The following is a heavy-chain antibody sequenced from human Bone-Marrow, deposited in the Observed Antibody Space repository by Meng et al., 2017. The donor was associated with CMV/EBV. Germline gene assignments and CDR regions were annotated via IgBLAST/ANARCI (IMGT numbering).Heavy chain of an antibody. CDR3: TRVRVWGRYSLDL. CDR1: GGSVTSNNHY. J-gene: IGHJ5*02. CDR2: IYHSGST. D-gene: IGHD3-16*01. Sequence: SETLSLTCTVSGGSVTSNNHYWTWIRQSPGKGLEWIGYIYHSGSTKYAPSLESRVSMSVDTSKNQFSLKLSSVAVADTAGYYCTRVRVWGRYSLDLWGLGTLVTVSS. V-gene: IGHV4-61*01.